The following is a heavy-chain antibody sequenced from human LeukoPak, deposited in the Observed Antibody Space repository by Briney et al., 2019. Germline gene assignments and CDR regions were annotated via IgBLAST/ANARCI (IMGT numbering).Heavy chain of an antibody. D-gene: IGHD3-22*01. Sequence: ASVTVSCKATSRISWVRQAPGQGLEWMGWIGTYGGDTYYAQKFQCRITVTTDTSTSTVYMELRNLRSDDTAVYYCARGLWNFYDDSGYNRDFDSWGQGTLVTVSS. CDR1: TSR. CDR3: ARGLWNFYDDSGYNRDFDS. CDR2: IGTYGGDT. V-gene: IGHV1-18*01. J-gene: IGHJ5*01.